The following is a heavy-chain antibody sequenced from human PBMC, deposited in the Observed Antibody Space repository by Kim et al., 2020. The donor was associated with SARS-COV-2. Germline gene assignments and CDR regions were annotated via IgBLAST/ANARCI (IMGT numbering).Heavy chain of an antibody. V-gene: IGHV3-7*01. J-gene: IGHJ4*02. CDR3: ASTQTFDC. Sequence: GSDRNFGDSVKGRFTISRDNAKNSLYLQMNRLRVEDTAVYYCASTQTFDCWGQGNRVTISS. CDR2: GSDR.